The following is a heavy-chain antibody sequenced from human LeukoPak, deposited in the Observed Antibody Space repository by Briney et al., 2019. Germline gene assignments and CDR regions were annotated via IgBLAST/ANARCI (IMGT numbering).Heavy chain of an antibody. D-gene: IGHD1-1*01. CDR1: GDSISSYY. Sequence: SETLSLTCTVSGDSISSYYWSWIRQPPGKGLEWIGYIYYSGSTNYNPSLKSRVTISIDTSKSQISLKLSSVTAADTAVYYCARHLGTPGTRGFDYWGQGTLVTVSS. J-gene: IGHJ4*02. CDR3: ARHLGTPGTRGFDY. CDR2: IYYSGST. V-gene: IGHV4-59*01.